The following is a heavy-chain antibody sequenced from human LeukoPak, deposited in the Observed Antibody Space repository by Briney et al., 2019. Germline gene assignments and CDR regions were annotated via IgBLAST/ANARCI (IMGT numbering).Heavy chain of an antibody. CDR1: GFTFSSYS. J-gene: IGHJ4*02. CDR2: ISSSSSTI. V-gene: IGHV3-48*01. D-gene: IGHD3-3*01. CDR3: ARSPQRFWSGYYIAPFDY. Sequence: GGSLRLSCAASGFTFSSYSMDWVRQAPGKGLEWVSYISSSSSTIYYADSVKGRFTISRDNAKNSLYLQMNSLRAEDTAVYYCARSPQRFWSGYYIAPFDYWGQGTLVTVSS.